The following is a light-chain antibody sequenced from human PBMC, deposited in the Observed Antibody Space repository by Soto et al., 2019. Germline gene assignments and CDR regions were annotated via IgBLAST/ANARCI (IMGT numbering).Light chain of an antibody. CDR1: QGIGTS. CDR3: QQANSFPLT. J-gene: IGKJ5*01. V-gene: IGKV1-9*01. Sequence: MQLTQSLSSLSASVGDRVTITCRASQGIGTSLAWYQQKTGKAPKLLIYAASTLQSGAPSRFSGSGSGTDLTLTISSLQPEDFATYYCQQANSFPLTFGQGTRLEIK. CDR2: AAS.